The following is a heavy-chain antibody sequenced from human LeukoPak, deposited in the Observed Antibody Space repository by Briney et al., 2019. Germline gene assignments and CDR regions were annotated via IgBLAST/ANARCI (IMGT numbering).Heavy chain of an antibody. CDR2: ISYDGSNK. CDR3: AKGIRRLVGTIPGLRRDHYMDV. V-gene: IGHV3-30*18. J-gene: IGHJ6*03. CDR1: EFTLSSYD. D-gene: IGHD1-26*01. Sequence: GRSLRLSCAASEFTLSSYDMHWVRQAPGKGLEWVAVISYDGSNKYYADSVKGRFTISRDNSKKMLYLQMNSLRAEDTAVYYCAKGIRRLVGTIPGLRRDHYMDVWGKGTTVTVSS.